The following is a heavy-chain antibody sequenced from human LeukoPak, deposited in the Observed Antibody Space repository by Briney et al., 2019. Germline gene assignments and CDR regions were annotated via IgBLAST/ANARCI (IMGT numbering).Heavy chain of an antibody. CDR2: IYHSGST. J-gene: IGHJ4*02. CDR1: GYSISSGYY. V-gene: IGHV4-38-2*01. Sequence: SETLSLTCAVPGYSISSGYYWGWIRQPPGKGLEWIGSIYHSGSTYYNPSLKSRVTISVDTSKNQFSLKLSSVTAADTAVYYCARRYCSSTSCYYVDYWGQGTLVTVSS. D-gene: IGHD2-2*01. CDR3: ARRYCSSTSCYYVDY.